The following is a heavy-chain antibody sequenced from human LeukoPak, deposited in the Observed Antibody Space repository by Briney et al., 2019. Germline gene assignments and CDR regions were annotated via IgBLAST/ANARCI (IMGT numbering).Heavy chain of an antibody. D-gene: IGHD3-10*01. V-gene: IGHV1-18*01. Sequence: EASVKVSCKASGYTFSTYGISWLRQAPGQGLEWMGWITPYNGNTNYAQKLQGRVTMTTDTSTSTAHMELRSLRSDDTAVYYCASGNYVSGMSYWGQGTLVTVSS. CDR3: ASGNYVSGMSY. CDR1: GYTFSTYG. CDR2: ITPYNGNT. J-gene: IGHJ4*02.